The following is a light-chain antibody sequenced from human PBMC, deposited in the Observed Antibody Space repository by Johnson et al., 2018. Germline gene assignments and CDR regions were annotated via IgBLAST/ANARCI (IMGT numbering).Light chain of an antibody. V-gene: IGLV1-51*02. J-gene: IGLJ1*01. CDR1: SSNIGNNY. CDR3: GTWDSSLSAGNV. CDR2: ENN. Sequence: QSVLTQPPSVSAAPGQKVTISCSGSSSNIGNNYVSWYQQLPGTAPKLLIYENNKRPSGIPDRFSGSKSGTSATLGITGLQTGAEADYYGGTWDSSLSAGNVFGTGTKVTVL.